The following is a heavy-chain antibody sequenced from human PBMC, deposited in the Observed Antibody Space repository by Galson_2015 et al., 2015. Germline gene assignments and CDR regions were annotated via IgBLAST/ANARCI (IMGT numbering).Heavy chain of an antibody. CDR2: INPSGGST. Sequence: SVKVSCKAPGYTFTSYYMHWVRQAPGQGLEWMGIINPSGGSTSYAQKFQGRVTMTKDTSTSTVYMELSSLRSEDTAVYYCARQAAAGTSLDYWGQGTLVTVSS. CDR1: GYTFTSYY. V-gene: IGHV1-46*01. J-gene: IGHJ4*02. CDR3: ARQAAAGTSLDY. D-gene: IGHD6-13*01.